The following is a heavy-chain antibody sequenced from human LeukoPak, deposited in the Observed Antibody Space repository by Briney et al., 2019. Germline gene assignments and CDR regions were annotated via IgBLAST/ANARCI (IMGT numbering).Heavy chain of an antibody. CDR3: AKDKVGQYFYYYMDV. V-gene: IGHV3-48*04. CDR1: GFTLSSYS. CDR2: ISTTGNTI. Sequence: GGSLRLSCAASGFTLSSYSVSWVRQAPGKGLEWISHISTTGNTIYYADSVKGRFTISRDNAKNSLYLQMNSLRLEDTAFYYCAKDKVGQYFYYYMDVWGKGTTVTISS. D-gene: IGHD3-16*01. J-gene: IGHJ6*03.